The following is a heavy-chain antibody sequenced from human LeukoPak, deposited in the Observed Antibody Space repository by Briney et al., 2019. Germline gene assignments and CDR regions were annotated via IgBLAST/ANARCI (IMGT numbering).Heavy chain of an antibody. V-gene: IGHV3-7*04. J-gene: IGHJ4*02. D-gene: IGHD5-12*01. CDR3: VRDGGYSGYEY. CDR2: IKQDGSER. Sequence: PGGSLRLSCAASGFTFGSYRMTWVRQAPGKGLEWVANIKQDGSERYYVDSMKGRITISRDNAKKSLYLEVNSLSAEDTAVYYCVRDGGYSGYEYWGQGTLVTVSS. CDR1: GFTFGSYR.